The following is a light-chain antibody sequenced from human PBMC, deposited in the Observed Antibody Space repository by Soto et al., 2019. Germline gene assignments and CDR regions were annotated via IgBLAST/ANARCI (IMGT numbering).Light chain of an antibody. J-gene: IGKJ4*01. CDR2: DAS. Sequence: EIVLTQSPATLSLSPGERATLSCRASESVNSDLVWYQQKPGQAPRLLLYDASDRATGIPSRFSGSGSGTDFTLTISSLEPEDFSVYYCQQRSNFVTFGGGTKVEIK. V-gene: IGKV3-11*01. CDR3: QQRSNFVT. CDR1: ESVNSD.